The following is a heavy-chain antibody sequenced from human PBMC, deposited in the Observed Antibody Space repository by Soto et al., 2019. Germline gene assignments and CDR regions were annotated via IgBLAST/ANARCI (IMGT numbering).Heavy chain of an antibody. CDR1: GFTFSSHS. Sequence: PGGSLRLSCAASGFTFSSHSMNWVRQAPGKGLEWVSFLSPSYPYTSYADSVKGRFTISRDNAKNSLYLQMDSLRDEDTAVYFCARAIAVGSTSLDYWGLGTRVTVSS. CDR2: LSPSYPYT. D-gene: IGHD6-19*01. J-gene: IGHJ4*02. CDR3: ARAIAVGSTSLDY. V-gene: IGHV3-21*01.